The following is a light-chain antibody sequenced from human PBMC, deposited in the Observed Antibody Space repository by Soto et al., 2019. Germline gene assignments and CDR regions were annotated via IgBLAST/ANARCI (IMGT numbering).Light chain of an antibody. V-gene: IGKV1-5*03. J-gene: IGKJ1*01. CDR1: QTISSW. Sequence: DIDITQYKTSLSASVGDRLTITCRASQTISSWLAWYQQKPGKAPKLLIYEASTLKSGVPSRFSGSGSGTEFTLTISSLQPDDFAPYYCQHSNSHSEAFGQGTKVDIK. CDR2: EAS. CDR3: QHSNSHSEA.